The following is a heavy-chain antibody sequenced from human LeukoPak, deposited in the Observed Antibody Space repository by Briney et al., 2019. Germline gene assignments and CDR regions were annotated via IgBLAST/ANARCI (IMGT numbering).Heavy chain of an antibody. J-gene: IGHJ3*02. CDR2: IYYSGST. CDR1: GGSISSGDYY. V-gene: IGHV4-30-4*01. CDR3: VRANPIGAQYYYDSSGPRGDAFDI. D-gene: IGHD3-22*01. Sequence: SETLSLTCTVSGGSISSGDYYWSWIRQPPGKGLEWIGYIYYSGSTYYNPSLKSRVTISVDTSKNQFSLKLSSVTAADTAVYYCVRANPIGAQYYYDSSGPRGDAFDIWGQGTMVTVSS.